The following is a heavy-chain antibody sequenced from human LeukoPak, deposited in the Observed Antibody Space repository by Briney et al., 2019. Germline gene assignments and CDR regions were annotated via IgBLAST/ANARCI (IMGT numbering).Heavy chain of an antibody. D-gene: IGHD3-3*01. V-gene: IGHV4-59*01. J-gene: IGHJ5*02. CDR2: IYYSGST. CDR3: ARDVNYDFWSGYSYNWFDP. CDR1: GGSISSYY. Sequence: SETLSLTCTASGGSISSYYWSWIRQPPGKGLEWIGYIYYSGSTNYNPSLKSRVTISVDTSKNQFSLKLSSVTAADTAVYYCARDVNYDFWSGYSYNWFDPWGQGTLVTVSS.